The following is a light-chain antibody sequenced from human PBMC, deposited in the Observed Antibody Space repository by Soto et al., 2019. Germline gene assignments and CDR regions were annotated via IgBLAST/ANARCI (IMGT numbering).Light chain of an antibody. J-gene: IGLJ3*02. V-gene: IGLV2-11*01. CDR1: SSDVGDYNY. CDR3: CSYAGSYTWV. CDR2: DVS. Sequence: QSALTQPRSVSGSPGQSVTISCTGTSSDVGDYNYVSWYQQYPGKAPKVVISDVSRRPSGVPERFSGSKSGNTASLTISGLQAEDEADYYCCSYAGSYTWVFGGGTKLTVL.